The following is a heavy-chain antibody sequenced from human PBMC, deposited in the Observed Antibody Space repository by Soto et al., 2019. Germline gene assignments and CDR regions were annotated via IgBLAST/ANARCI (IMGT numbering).Heavy chain of an antibody. CDR3: ARVREGKNYDSSLFDP. V-gene: IGHV3-30*03. J-gene: IGHJ5*02. CDR1: GFTFSNYG. Sequence: GGSLRLSCVASGFTFSNYGMHWVRQAPGKGLEWVAVMSFEGSNEYYADSVKGRFTVSRDNSKNTLYLQMNSLRSEDTAVYYCARVREGKNYDSSLFDPWGQGTLVTVSS. CDR2: MSFEGSNE. D-gene: IGHD3-22*01.